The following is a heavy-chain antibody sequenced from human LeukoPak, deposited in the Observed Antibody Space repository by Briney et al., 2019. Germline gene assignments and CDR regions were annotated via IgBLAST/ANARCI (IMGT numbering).Heavy chain of an antibody. CDR2: IIPIFGTA. V-gene: IGHV1-69*05. CDR3: ASSPGYSGYGSYFDY. Sequence: SVKVSCKASGGTFSSYAISWVRQAPGQGLEWMGRIIPIFGTANYAQKFQGRVTITTDESTSTAYMELSSLRSEDTAVYYCASSPGYSGYGSYFDYWGQGTLITVSS. J-gene: IGHJ4*02. D-gene: IGHD5-12*01. CDR1: GGTFSSYA.